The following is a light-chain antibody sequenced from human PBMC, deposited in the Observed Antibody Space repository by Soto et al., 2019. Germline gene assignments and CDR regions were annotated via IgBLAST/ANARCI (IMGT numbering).Light chain of an antibody. CDR2: ASS. V-gene: IGKV3-20*01. CDR1: QSVSTSY. CDR3: QQYAISPET. Sequence: EMVLTQSPGTLSLSPGERATLSCRASQSVSTSYLAWYQQTPGQAPRLLIYASSSRATGIPDRFSGSGSGTDFTLTISRLEPEDFAVYYCQQYAISPETFGQGSKVEIK. J-gene: IGKJ1*01.